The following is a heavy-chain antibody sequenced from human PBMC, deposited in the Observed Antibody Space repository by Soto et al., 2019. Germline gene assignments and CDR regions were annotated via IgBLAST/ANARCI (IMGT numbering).Heavy chain of an antibody. CDR1: GYSFTSYW. CDR3: ARERDNSSSWYDYYYGMDV. J-gene: IGHJ6*02. D-gene: IGHD6-13*01. V-gene: IGHV5-10-1*01. CDR2: IDPSDSYT. Sequence: GESLKISCKGSGYSFTSYWISWVRQMPGKGLEWMGRIDPSDSYTNYSPSFQGHVTISADKSISTAYLQWSSLKASDTAMYYCARERDNSSSWYDYYYGMDVSGQGTRVTVSS.